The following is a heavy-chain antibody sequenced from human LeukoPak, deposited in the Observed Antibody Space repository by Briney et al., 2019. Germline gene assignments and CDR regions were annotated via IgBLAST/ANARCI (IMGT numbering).Heavy chain of an antibody. V-gene: IGHV3-30*14. J-gene: IGHJ4*02. Sequence: GGSLRLSCAASGFRFSTYAMYWVRQAPGKGLEWLAVISYDGTNKHHADSVKGRFTISRDNSNNTLYLQMDSLRAEDTAVYYCARDQTDYYDSSSDGYWGQGTLVTVSS. D-gene: IGHD3-22*01. CDR2: ISYDGTNK. CDR3: ARDQTDYYDSSSDGY. CDR1: GFRFSTYA.